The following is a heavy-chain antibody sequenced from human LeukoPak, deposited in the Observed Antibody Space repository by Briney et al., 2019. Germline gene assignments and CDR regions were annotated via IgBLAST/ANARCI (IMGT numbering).Heavy chain of an antibody. CDR1: GFTFSSYG. D-gene: IGHD4-17*01. Sequence: GGSLRLSCAASGFTFSSYGMHWVRQAPGKGLEWVAVISYDGSNKYYADSVKGRFTISRDNSKNTLYLQMNSLRAEDTAVYYCAKDCDYGDYVCFDYWGQGTLVTVSS. CDR3: AKDCDYGDYVCFDY. CDR2: ISYDGSNK. V-gene: IGHV3-30*18. J-gene: IGHJ4*02.